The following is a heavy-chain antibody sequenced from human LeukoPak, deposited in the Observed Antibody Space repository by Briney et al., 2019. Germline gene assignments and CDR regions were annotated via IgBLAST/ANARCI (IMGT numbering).Heavy chain of an antibody. Sequence: SETLSLTCTVSGGSISSTSYYWGWIRQPPGKGLEWIGEINHSGSTNYNPSLKSRVTISVDTSKNQFSLKLSSVTAADTAVYYCARGDTDPIAAAGTIYFDYWGQGTLVTVSS. J-gene: IGHJ4*02. V-gene: IGHV4-39*07. CDR1: GGSISSTSYY. CDR3: ARGDTDPIAAAGTIYFDY. D-gene: IGHD6-13*01. CDR2: INHSGST.